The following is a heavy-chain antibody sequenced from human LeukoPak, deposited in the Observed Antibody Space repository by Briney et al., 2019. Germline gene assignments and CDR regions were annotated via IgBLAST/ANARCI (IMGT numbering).Heavy chain of an antibody. D-gene: IGHD2-21*01. J-gene: IGHJ4*02. CDR2: IYYSGST. CDR1: GGSISSYH. CDR3: ARGVVIAPQTFDY. Sequence: SETLSLTCTVSGGSISSYHWNWIRQPPGKGLEWIGYIYYSGSTNYNPSLKSRVTISVDTSKNQFSLRLRPVTAADTAVYYCARGVVIAPQTFDYWGQGTLVTVSS. V-gene: IGHV4-59*01.